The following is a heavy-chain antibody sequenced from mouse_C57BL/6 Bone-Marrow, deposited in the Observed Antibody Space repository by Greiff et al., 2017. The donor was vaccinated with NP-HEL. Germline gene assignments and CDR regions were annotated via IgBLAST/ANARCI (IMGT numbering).Heavy chain of an antibody. CDR3: TRNYGSSWRYFDV. CDR1: GYTFTSYW. J-gene: IGHJ1*03. Sequence: EVQLQQSGTVLARPGASVKMSCKTSGYTFTSYWMHWVKQRPGQGLEWIGAIYPGNSDTSYNQKFKGKAKLTAVTSASTAYMELSSLTNEDSAVYYCTRNYGSSWRYFDVWGTGTTVTVSS. CDR2: IYPGNSDT. D-gene: IGHD1-1*01. V-gene: IGHV1-5*01.